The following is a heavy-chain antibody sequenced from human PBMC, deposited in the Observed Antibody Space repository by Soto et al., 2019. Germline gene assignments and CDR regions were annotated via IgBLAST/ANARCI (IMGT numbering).Heavy chain of an antibody. CDR2: ISAYNGNT. CDR1: GYTFTSYG. J-gene: IGHJ6*02. CDR3: ARNDDTPYYYYGMDV. Sequence: ASVKVSCKASGYTFTSYGISWVRQAPGQGLEWMGWISAYNGNTNYAQKLQGRVTMTTDTSTSTAYMELRSLRSDDTAVYYCARNDDTPYYYYGMDVCGQGTTVTAP. V-gene: IGHV1-18*04. D-gene: IGHD3-22*01.